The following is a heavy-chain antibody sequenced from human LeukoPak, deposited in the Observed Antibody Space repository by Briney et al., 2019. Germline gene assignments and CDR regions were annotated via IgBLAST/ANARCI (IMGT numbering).Heavy chain of an antibody. D-gene: IGHD5-24*01. Sequence: PSETLSLTCAVSGYSISSGYYWGWIRPPPGKGREWFGSIYHSGSTYYNPSLKSLVTISVDTSKNQFSLKLSSVPAADTAVYYGARREEVASGWGQGTLVTVPS. CDR1: GYSISSGYY. CDR2: IYHSGST. V-gene: IGHV4-38-2*01. J-gene: IGHJ4*02. CDR3: ARREEVASG.